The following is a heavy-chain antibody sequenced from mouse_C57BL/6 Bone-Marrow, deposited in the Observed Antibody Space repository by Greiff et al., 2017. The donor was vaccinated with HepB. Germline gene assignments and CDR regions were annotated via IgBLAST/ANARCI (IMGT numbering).Heavy chain of an antibody. V-gene: IGHV6-3*01. CDR2: IRLKSDNYAT. CDR1: GFTFSNYW. J-gene: IGHJ1*03. D-gene: IGHD1-1*01. Sequence: EVKVEESGGGLVQPGGSMKLSCVASGFTFSNYWMNWVRQSPEKGLEWVAQIRLKSDNYATHYAESVKGRFTISRDDSKSSVYLQMNNLRAEDTGIYYCLHYYGSSRHWYFDVWGTGTTVTVSS. CDR3: LHYYGSSRHWYFDV.